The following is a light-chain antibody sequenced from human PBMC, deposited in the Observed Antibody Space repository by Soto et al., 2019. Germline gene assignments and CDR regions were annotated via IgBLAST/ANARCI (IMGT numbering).Light chain of an antibody. J-gene: IGKJ1*01. CDR3: QYYVSSPRT. CDR1: QSVSSTY. Sequence: EIVLTQSPGTLSLSPGERATLSCRASQSVSSTYLAWYQQKPGQAPRLLIYGASNRATGIPDRFSGSGSGTDFTLTISRLEPEDFAVYYCQYYVSSPRTFGQGTKVEIK. CDR2: GAS. V-gene: IGKV3-20*01.